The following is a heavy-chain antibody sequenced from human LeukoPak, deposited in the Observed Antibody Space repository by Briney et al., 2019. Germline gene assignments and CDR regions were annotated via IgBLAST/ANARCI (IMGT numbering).Heavy chain of an antibody. Sequence: ASVKVSCKASGYTCTSYYMHWVRQAPGQGLEWMGIINPSGGSTSYAQKFQGRVTMTRDTSTSTVYMELSSLRSEDTAVYYCARSPSNGDYVDYWGQGTLVTVSS. V-gene: IGHV1-46*01. CDR1: GYTCTSYY. D-gene: IGHD4-17*01. CDR2: INPSGGST. J-gene: IGHJ4*02. CDR3: ARSPSNGDYVDY.